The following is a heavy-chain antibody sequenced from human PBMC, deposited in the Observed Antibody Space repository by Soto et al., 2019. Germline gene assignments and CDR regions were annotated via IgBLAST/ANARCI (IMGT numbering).Heavy chain of an antibody. J-gene: IGHJ4*02. CDR3: TTESIAAPFDY. CDR1: GFTFSNAW. Sequence: GGSLRLSCAASGFTFSNAWMNWVRQAPGKGLEWVGRIKSKTDGGATDYAAPVKGRFTISRDDSKNTLYLQMNSLNTEDTAVYYCTTESIAAPFDYWGQGTLVTVSS. D-gene: IGHD6-6*01. CDR2: IKSKTDGGAT. V-gene: IGHV3-15*07.